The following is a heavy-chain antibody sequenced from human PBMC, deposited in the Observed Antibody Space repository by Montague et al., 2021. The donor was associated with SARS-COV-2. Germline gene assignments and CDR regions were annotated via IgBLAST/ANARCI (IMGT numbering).Heavy chain of an antibody. V-gene: IGHV4-59*01. D-gene: IGHD3-9*01. CDR3: ARTGLGDYDILLGYTVNAFNT. J-gene: IGHJ3*02. CDR2: IYYSGST. Sequence: SETLSLTCTVSGGSISSYYWSWIRQPPGKGLEWIGYIYYSGSTNYNPSLKSRVTISVDTSKNQFSLQLSSVTAADTAVYYCARTGLGDYDILLGYTVNAFNTGGQGTMV. CDR1: GGSISSYY.